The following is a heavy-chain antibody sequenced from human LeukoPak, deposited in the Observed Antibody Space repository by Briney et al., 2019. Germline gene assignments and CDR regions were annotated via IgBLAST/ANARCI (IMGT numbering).Heavy chain of an antibody. J-gene: IGHJ4*02. CDR1: GGSISSSSYY. D-gene: IGHD2-2*01. CDR2: IYFSGST. CDR3: ARHRYCSSTSCYFFDY. V-gene: IGHV4-39*01. Sequence: PSETPSLTCAVSGGSISSSSYYWGWIRQPPGKGLEWSVSIYFSGSTYYNPSLKSRVTISVDTSKNQFSLKLSSVTAADTAVYYCARHRYCSSTSCYFFDYWGQGTLVTVSS.